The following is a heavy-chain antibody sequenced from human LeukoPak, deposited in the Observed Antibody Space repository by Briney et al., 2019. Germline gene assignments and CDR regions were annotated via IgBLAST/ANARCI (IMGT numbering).Heavy chain of an antibody. Sequence: SETLSLTCTVPGGSISSSSYYWGWIRQPPGKGLEWIGSIYHSGSPYYNPSLKSRVTISVDTSKNQFSLKLSSVTAADTAVYYCARHSSYYGNFDYWGQGTLVTVSS. J-gene: IGHJ4*02. CDR2: IYHSGSP. V-gene: IGHV4-39*01. CDR3: ARHSSYYGNFDY. CDR1: GGSISSSSYY. D-gene: IGHD3-10*01.